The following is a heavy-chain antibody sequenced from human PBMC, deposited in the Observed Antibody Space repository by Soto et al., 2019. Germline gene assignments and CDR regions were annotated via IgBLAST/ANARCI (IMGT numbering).Heavy chain of an antibody. V-gene: IGHV3-30*18. CDR2: ISYDGTHQ. J-gene: IGHJ6*02. Sequence: GGSLRLSCEASGFTFSAFGIHWVRQAPGKGLEWLAVISYDGTHQYYAESVKGRFTISRDNSKNTVFLQMNRLRVGDTAVYYCGKPIVHYYNGMDVWCQGTTVTVSS. CDR3: GKPIVHYYNGMDV. CDR1: GFTFSAFG. D-gene: IGHD3-10*01.